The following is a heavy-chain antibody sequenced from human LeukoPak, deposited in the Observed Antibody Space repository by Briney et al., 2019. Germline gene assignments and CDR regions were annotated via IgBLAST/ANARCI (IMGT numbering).Heavy chain of an antibody. Sequence: GGSLRLSCAASGFTFSTYAMSWVRQAPGKGLEWVSAISGGAGSTYYADSVKGRFTISRDNSKNTLHLQMNSLRVEDTAVYYCGRDGTGAATVVTHWGQGTLVTVSS. CDR2: ISGGAGST. D-gene: IGHD4-23*01. V-gene: IGHV3-23*01. J-gene: IGHJ4*02. CDR1: GFTFSTYA. CDR3: GRDGTGAATVVTH.